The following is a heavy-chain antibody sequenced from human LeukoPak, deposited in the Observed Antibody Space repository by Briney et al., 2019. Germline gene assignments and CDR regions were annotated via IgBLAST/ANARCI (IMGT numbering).Heavy chain of an antibody. J-gene: IGHJ4*02. D-gene: IGHD3-3*01. Sequence: GGSLRLSCAASGFTFNSYGMHWVRQAPGKGLEWVADIWYDGSSKYYAASVKGRFTISRDNSKNTLYLQMNSLRAEDTAVYYCARSVDFWSGYQDYWGQGTLVSVSS. CDR1: GFTFNSYG. CDR3: ARSVDFWSGYQDY. CDR2: IWYDGSSK. V-gene: IGHV3-33*01.